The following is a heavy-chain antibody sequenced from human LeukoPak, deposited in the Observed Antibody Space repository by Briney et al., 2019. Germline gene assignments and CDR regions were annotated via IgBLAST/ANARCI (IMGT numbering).Heavy chain of an antibody. CDR1: GFTFSTYW. D-gene: IGHD3-9*01. V-gene: IGHV3-74*01. CDR2: INGDGSRS. J-gene: IGHJ3*02. Sequence: GGSLRLSCAASGFTFSTYWMHWVRQAPGKGLVWVSRINGDGSRSNYADSVKGRFTISRDNAKKLLYLRMNSLTAEDTAVYYCARLYHDILGMPFDIWGQGTMVTVSS. CDR3: ARLYHDILGMPFDI.